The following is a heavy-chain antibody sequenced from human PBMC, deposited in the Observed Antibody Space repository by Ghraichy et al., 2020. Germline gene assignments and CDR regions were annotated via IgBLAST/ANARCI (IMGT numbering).Heavy chain of an antibody. CDR1: GGSISSSNYY. CDR3: ARDSFCSSSSCHSPSYFDL. D-gene: IGHD2-2*01. Sequence: SETLSLTCTVSGGSISSSNYYWGWIRQPPAKGLEWIGSISYSGSTYYNPSLKSRVTISVDTSKNQFSLKLNSVTVADTAVYYCARDSFCSSSSCHSPSYFDLWGRGTLVTVSS. V-gene: IGHV4-39*07. J-gene: IGHJ2*01. CDR2: ISYSGST.